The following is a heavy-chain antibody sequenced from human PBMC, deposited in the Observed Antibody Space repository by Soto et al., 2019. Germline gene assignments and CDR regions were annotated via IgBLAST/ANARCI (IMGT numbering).Heavy chain of an antibody. Sequence: PSETLSLTCTVSGGSISSGGYYWSWIRQHPGKGLEWIGYIYYSGSTYYNPSLKSRVTISVDTSKNQFSLKLSSVTAADTALYYCARDYCSGGSCYTDYWGQGTLVTVSS. D-gene: IGHD2-15*01. CDR1: GGSISSGGYY. J-gene: IGHJ4*02. CDR2: IYYSGST. CDR3: ARDYCSGGSCYTDY. V-gene: IGHV4-31*03.